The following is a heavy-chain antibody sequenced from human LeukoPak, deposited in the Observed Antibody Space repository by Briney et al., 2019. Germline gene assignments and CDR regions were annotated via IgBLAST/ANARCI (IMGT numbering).Heavy chain of an antibody. Sequence: ASVKVSCKASGYTFTAYYMHWVRQAPGQGLEWMGWINPNSGGTNYVQKFQGRVTMTRDTSISTAYMELSRLTSEDTAVYYCARDLYYYDSSGYYSPGYWGQGTLVTVSS. V-gene: IGHV1-2*02. J-gene: IGHJ4*02. CDR2: INPNSGGT. CDR1: GYTFTAYY. D-gene: IGHD3-22*01. CDR3: ARDLYYYDSSGYYSPGY.